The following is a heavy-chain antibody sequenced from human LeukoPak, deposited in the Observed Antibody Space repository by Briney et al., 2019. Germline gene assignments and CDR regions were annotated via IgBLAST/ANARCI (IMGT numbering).Heavy chain of an antibody. CDR3: AELGITMIGGV. CDR1: GFTFSSYE. J-gene: IGHJ6*04. CDR2: ISSSRSTI. Sequence: GGSLRLSCAASGFTFSSYEMNWVRQAPGKGLEWVSYISSSRSTIYYADSVKRRFTISRDNAKNSLYLQMNSLRAEDTAVYYCAELGITMIGGVWGKGTTVTISS. V-gene: IGHV3-48*03. D-gene: IGHD3-10*02.